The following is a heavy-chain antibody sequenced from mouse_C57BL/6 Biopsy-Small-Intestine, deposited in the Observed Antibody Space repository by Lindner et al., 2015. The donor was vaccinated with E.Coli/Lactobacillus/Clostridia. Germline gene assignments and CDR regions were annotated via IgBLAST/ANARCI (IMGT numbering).Heavy chain of an antibody. J-gene: IGHJ2*01. CDR2: IDSGSTTI. V-gene: IGHV5-17*01. Sequence: VQLQESGGGLVKPGGSLKLSCAASGFTFSDYGMHWVRQAPEKGLEWVAYIDSGSTTIYYADTLKGRFTISRDNAKNTLFLQMTSLRSEDTAMYYRSRGTGRGFDYWGQGTTLTVSS. CDR1: GFTFSDYG. D-gene: IGHD4-1*01. CDR3: SRGTGRGFDY.